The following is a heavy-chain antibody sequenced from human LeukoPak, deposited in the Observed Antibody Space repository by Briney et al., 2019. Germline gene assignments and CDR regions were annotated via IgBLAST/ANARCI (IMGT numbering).Heavy chain of an antibody. V-gene: IGHV1-2*06. CDR1: GYTFTGYY. CDR2: INPNSGGT. D-gene: IGHD4-17*01. J-gene: IGHJ4*02. Sequence: ASVKVSCKASGYTFTGYYMHWVRQAPGQGLEWMGRINPNSGGTNYAQKFQGRVTMTRDTSISTAYMELSRLRSDDTAVYYCARDIVGDDYGADSYWGRGTLVTVSS. CDR3: ARDIVGDDYGADSY.